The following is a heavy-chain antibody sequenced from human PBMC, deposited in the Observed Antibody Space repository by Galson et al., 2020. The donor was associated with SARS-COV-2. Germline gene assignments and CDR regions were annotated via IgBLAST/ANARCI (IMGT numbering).Heavy chain of an antibody. CDR2: LNSEGTST. V-gene: IGHV3-74*03. J-gene: IGHJ4*02. D-gene: IGHD4-17*01. CDR3: ARVVWDFGDYIDY. CDR1: GFTFSNHW. Sequence: GGSLRLSCAASGFTFSNHWMYWVSQAPGKGLVWLSRLNSEGTSTTYADSVKGRFTMSRDNAKNTLYLQMNSLRPEDTAVYYCARVVWDFGDYIDYWGQGTLVTVSS.